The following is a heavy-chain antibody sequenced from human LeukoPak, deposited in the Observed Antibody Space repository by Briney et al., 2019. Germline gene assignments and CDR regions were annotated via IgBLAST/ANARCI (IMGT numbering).Heavy chain of an antibody. Sequence: LRASVKVSCKVSGYTLTELSMHWVRQAPGKGLEWMGGFDPADGETIYAQKFQGRVTMTEDTSSDTVYMELSSLRSDDTAVYYCATAGIMAYFDYWGQGTLVTVSS. D-gene: IGHD5-24*01. CDR2: FDPADGET. CDR1: GYTLTELS. J-gene: IGHJ4*02. CDR3: ATAGIMAYFDY. V-gene: IGHV1-24*01.